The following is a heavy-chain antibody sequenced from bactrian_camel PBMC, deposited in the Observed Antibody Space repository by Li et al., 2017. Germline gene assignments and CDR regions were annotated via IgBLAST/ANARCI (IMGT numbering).Heavy chain of an antibody. CDR1: SVENRC. Sequence: HVQLVESGGGSVQAGGSLRLSCAYSVENRCMGWFRQAPGKEREVVSIIDRYGSPSYVNSVAGRFTISRDNAKNTVYLQMNSLKPEDTGTYYCAADSLENTCKSEYNQFEYWGQGTQVTVS. CDR3: AADSLENTCKSEYNQFEY. J-gene: IGHJ5*01. D-gene: IGHD4*01. CDR2: IDRYGSP. V-gene: IGHV3S53*01.